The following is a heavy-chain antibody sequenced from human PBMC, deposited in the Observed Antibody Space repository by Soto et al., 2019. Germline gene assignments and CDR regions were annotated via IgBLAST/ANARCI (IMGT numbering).Heavy chain of an antibody. CDR1: GGSISSYY. CDR2: IYYSGST. CDR3: ARNGKQSYFDY. D-gene: IGHD1-1*01. J-gene: IGHJ4*02. Sequence: ETLSLTCTVSGGSISSYYWSWIRQPPGKGLEWIGYIYYSGSTNYNPSLKSRVTISVDTSKNQFSLKLSSVTAADTAVYYCARNGKQSYFDYWGQGTLVTVSS. V-gene: IGHV4-59*01.